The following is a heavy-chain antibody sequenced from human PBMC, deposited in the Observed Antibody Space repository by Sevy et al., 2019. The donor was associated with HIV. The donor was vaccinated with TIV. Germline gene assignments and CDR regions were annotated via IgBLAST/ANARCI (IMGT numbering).Heavy chain of an antibody. V-gene: IGHV3-30*18. D-gene: IGHD2-15*01. Sequence: GESLKISCAASGFAFSDYAMHWVRQAPGKGLEWVAAISYAGDNKYFADSVKGRFTVSKDNSKNTLYLEMNSLRAEDTAVYYCAKAHADCSGGTCYTAHYYYDMDVWGRGATVTVS. CDR2: ISYAGDNK. J-gene: IGHJ6*02. CDR1: GFAFSDYA. CDR3: AKAHADCSGGTCYTAHYYYDMDV.